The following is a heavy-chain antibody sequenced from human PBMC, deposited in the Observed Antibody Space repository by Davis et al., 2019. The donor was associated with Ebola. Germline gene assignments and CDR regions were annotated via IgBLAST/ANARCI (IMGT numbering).Heavy chain of an antibody. V-gene: IGHV3-74*01. CDR2: ITDYGRST. CDR1: GFTVSSNH. Sequence: GESLKISCAASGFTVSSNHMSWVRLRPGKGLEWVSHITDYGRSTRYAEPVKGRFTISRDNAKDTLYLQMNNLRAEDTAVYYCARENFHGMDLWGQGATVTVSS. CDR3: ARENFHGMDL. J-gene: IGHJ6*02.